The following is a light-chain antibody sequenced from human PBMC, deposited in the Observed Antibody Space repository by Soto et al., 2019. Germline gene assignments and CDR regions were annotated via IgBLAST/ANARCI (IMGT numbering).Light chain of an antibody. CDR3: CPYAGSSTYV. V-gene: IGLV2-23*01. J-gene: IGLJ1*01. CDR1: SSGVGNHKI. CDR2: EGS. Sequence: QSALTQPASVSGSPGQSITISCTGSSSGVGNHKIVSWFQQEPGKAPKLIIYEGSKRPSGVSDRFSGSESGYTASLTISGLQAEDEGDYYCCPYAGSSTYVFGPGTKLTVL.